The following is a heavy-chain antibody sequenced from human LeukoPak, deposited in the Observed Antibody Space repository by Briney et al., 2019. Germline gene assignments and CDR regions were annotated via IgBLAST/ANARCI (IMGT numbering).Heavy chain of an antibody. V-gene: IGHV3-23*01. CDR2: ISGSGGST. CDR1: GFTFSSYA. J-gene: IGHJ4*02. CDR3: AKDGFYCSSTSCYGDY. Sequence: GGSLRLSCAASGFTFSSYAMSWVRLAPGKGLEWVSAISGSGGSTYYADSVKGRFTISRDNSKNTLYLQMNSLRAEDTAVYYCAKDGFYCSSTSCYGDYWGQGTLVTVSS. D-gene: IGHD2-2*01.